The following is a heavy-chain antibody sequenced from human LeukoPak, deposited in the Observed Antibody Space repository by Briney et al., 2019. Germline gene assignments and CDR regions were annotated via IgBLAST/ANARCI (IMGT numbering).Heavy chain of an antibody. V-gene: IGHV4-59*08. CDR2: IYYSGNT. CDR1: GGSISSYY. J-gene: IGHJ4*02. D-gene: IGHD3-22*01. Sequence: SETLSLTCTVSGGSISSYYWSWIRQPPGKGLEWIGYIYYSGNTNYNPSLKSRVTISVDTSKNQFSLKLSSVTAADTAVYYCAAGDYYDSSGYYYVNWGQGTLVTVSS. CDR3: AAGDYYDSSGYYYVN.